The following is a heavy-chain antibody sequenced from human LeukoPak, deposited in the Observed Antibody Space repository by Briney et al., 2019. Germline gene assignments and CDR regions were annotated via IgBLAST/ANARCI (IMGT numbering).Heavy chain of an antibody. Sequence: PGGSLRLSCAASGFTFSSYGMHWVRQAPGKGLEWVAVISYDGSNKYYADSVKGRFTISRDDSKSIAYLQMNSLKTEDTAVYYCTRDAGRGVPWDYWGQGTLVTVSS. V-gene: IGHV3-30*03. J-gene: IGHJ4*02. CDR2: ISYDGSNK. CDR1: GFTFSSYG. CDR3: TRDAGRGVPWDY. D-gene: IGHD3-10*01.